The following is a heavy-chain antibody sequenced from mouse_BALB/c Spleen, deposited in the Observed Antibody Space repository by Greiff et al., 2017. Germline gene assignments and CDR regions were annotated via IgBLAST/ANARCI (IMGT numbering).Heavy chain of an antibody. V-gene: IGHV1S81*02. CDR2: INPSNGRT. Sequence: VKLQQPGAELVKPGASVKLSCKASGYTFTSYWMHWVKQRPGQGLEWIGEINPSNGRTNYNEKFKSKATLTVDKSSSTAYMQLSSLTSEDSAVYYCARSEYGNYWFAYWGQGTLVTVSA. CDR3: ARSEYGNYWFAY. D-gene: IGHD2-10*02. J-gene: IGHJ3*01. CDR1: GYTFTSYW.